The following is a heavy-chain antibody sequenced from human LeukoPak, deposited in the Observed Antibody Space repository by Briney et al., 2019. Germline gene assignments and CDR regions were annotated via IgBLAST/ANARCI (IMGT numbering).Heavy chain of an antibody. Sequence: ASVKVSCKVSGYTLTELSMHWVRQAPGKGLEWMGGFDPEDGETIYAQKFQGRVTMTEDTSTDTAYMELSSLTSEDTAVYYCATDREATTNFDYWGQGTLVTVSS. J-gene: IGHJ4*02. V-gene: IGHV1-24*01. D-gene: IGHD5-12*01. CDR3: ATDREATTNFDY. CDR1: GYTLTELS. CDR2: FDPEDGET.